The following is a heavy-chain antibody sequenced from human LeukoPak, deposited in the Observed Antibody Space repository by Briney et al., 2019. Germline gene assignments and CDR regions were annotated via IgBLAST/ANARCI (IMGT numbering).Heavy chain of an antibody. J-gene: IGHJ5*02. Sequence: ASVKVSCKASGYTFTSYGISWVRQAPGQGLEWMGWISAYNGNTNYAQKLQGRVTMTTDTSTSTAYMELRSLRSEDTAVYYCARGADCSSTSCYISGWFDPWGQGTLVTVSS. CDR2: ISAYNGNT. V-gene: IGHV1-18*01. D-gene: IGHD2-2*02. CDR1: GYTFTSYG. CDR3: ARGADCSSTSCYISGWFDP.